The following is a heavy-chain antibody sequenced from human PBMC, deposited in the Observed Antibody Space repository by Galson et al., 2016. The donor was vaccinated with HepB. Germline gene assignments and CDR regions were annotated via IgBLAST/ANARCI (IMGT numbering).Heavy chain of an antibody. D-gene: IGHD3-3*01. V-gene: IGHV3-23*01. J-gene: IGHJ6*03. CDR1: GFSFSNSG. Sequence: SLRLSCAASGFSFSNSGMSWVRQAPGRGLEWVSGITRSGDATHYADFVKGRFIISRDNSKNTLYLQMKSLRPEDTAIYYCVKGGGKMEWLLDYYLDVWGKGTPVIVSS. CDR3: VKGGGKMEWLLDYYLDV. CDR2: ITRSGDAT.